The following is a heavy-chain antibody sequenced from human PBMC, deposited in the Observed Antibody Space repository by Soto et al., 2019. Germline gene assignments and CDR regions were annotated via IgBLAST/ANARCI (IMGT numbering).Heavy chain of an antibody. CDR3: STRAYDTNGYYRFDP. V-gene: IGHV4-34*01. CDR2: INHSGRV. J-gene: IGHJ5*01. CDR1: GGSFSGHS. D-gene: IGHD3-22*01. Sequence: SETLSLTCAVYGGSFSGHSWTWIRQSPGKGLGWIGDINHSGRVNYSPSLKSRVTISLDTSKNQFSLTLSAVTAADTAMYYCSTRAYDTNGYYRFDPWGQGTLVTVSS.